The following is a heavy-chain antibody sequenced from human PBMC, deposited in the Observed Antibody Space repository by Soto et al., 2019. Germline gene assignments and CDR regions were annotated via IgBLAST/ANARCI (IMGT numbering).Heavy chain of an antibody. D-gene: IGHD3-22*01. J-gene: IGHJ5*02. CDR1: GFTFIRYA. Sequence: GGALRLSCGASGFTFIRYAMSWVRQAPGKGLEWVSAISGSGGSTYYADSVKGRFTISRDNSKNTLYLQMNSLRAEDTAVYYCANSGRYYYDSSGNWFDPWGQGTLVTVSS. CDR3: ANSGRYYYDSSGNWFDP. V-gene: IGHV3-23*01. CDR2: ISGSGGST.